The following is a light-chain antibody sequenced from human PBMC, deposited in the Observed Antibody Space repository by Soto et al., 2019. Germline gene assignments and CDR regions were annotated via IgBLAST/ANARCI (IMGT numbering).Light chain of an antibody. Sequence: ELVMTQSPATLSVSPGARATLSCRASQSVSSNLAWYQQKPGQAPRLLIYGASTRATGIPARFSGSGSGTEFTLTISSLQSEDFAVDYCQQYNNWWTFGQGTKVDIK. CDR1: QSVSSN. CDR2: GAS. J-gene: IGKJ1*01. V-gene: IGKV3-15*01. CDR3: QQYNNWWT.